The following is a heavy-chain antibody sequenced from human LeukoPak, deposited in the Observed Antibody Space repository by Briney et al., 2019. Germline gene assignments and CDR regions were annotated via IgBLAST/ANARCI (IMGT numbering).Heavy chain of an antibody. D-gene: IGHD2-2*01. Sequence: SETLSLTCAVYGGSFSAYYLNWIRQPPGKGLERIGEINHSGSTKYNPSLKSRVTMSVDASKNQFSLKLTSVTAADTAVYYCTRGEYQLLTWRHLGDYWGQGTLVTVSS. V-gene: IGHV4-34*01. CDR2: INHSGST. CDR3: TRGEYQLLTWRHLGDY. CDR1: GGSFSAYY. J-gene: IGHJ4*02.